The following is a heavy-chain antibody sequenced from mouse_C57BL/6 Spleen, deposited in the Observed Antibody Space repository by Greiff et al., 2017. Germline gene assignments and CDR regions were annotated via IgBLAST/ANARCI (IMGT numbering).Heavy chain of an antibody. CDR3: AREAGYWWYFDV. Sequence: VQLQQPGAELVKPGASVKMSCKASGYTFTSYWITWVKQRPGQGLEWIGDIYPGSGSTNYHEKFKSKATLTVDTSSSTAYMQLGSLTSEDSAVNYCAREAGYWWYFDVWGTGTTVTVSS. CDR1: GYTFTSYW. J-gene: IGHJ1*03. CDR2: IYPGSGST. V-gene: IGHV1-55*01. D-gene: IGHD2-3*01.